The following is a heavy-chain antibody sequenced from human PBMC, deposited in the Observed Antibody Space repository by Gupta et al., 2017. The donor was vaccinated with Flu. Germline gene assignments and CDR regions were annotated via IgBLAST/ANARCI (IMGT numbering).Heavy chain of an antibody. CDR2: IAHDGTKN. CDR1: GFRFRNYG. CDR3: AEDWRWNNNIYGMNV. D-gene: IGHD3-3*02. V-gene: IGHV3-30*18. Sequence: QERVVEAGGGVVQPGTSLRLSCHSSGFRFRNYGLHPVRPAPGQGVDGVAGIAHDGTKNYHEDSVKGRFTISRDKSKNTLYLQMSGLRTEDTAVYYCAEDWRWNNNIYGMNVWGQGTTVTVSS. J-gene: IGHJ6*01.